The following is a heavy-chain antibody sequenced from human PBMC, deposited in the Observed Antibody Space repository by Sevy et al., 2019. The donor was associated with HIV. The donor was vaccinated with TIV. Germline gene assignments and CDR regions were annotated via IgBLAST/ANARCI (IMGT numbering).Heavy chain of an antibody. Sequence: SETLSLTCTVSGGSITSLYWNWIRQPPGKGLEWIATNNYHGHVNYNPSLKSRVTLSLDTSKNQFSLRLSPVTAADTAMYYCAGENAWGRGYAWWQGTLVTVSS. J-gene: IGHJ5*02. CDR3: AGENAWGRGYA. CDR1: GGSITSLY. D-gene: IGHD6-25*01. V-gene: IGHV4-59*08. CDR2: NNYHGHV.